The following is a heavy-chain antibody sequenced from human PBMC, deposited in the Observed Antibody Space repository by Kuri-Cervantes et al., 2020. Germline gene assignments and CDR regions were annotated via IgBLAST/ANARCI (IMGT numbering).Heavy chain of an antibody. CDR2: ISAYNGNT. V-gene: IGHV1-18*01. CDR3: ARETYFYDSSGSPYNWFDP. D-gene: IGHD3-22*01. J-gene: IGHJ5*02. Sequence: ASVKVSCKASGYTFTSYGISWVRQAPGQGLEWMGWISAYNGNTNYAQKFRGRVAMTRDTSTTTVYMELSSLTFDDTAVYYCARETYFYDSSGSPYNWFDPCGQGTLVTVSS. CDR1: GYTFTSYG.